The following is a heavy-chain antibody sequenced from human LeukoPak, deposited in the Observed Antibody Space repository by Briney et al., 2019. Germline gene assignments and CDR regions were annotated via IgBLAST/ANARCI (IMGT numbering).Heavy chain of an antibody. CDR2: INPNSGGT. D-gene: IGHD3-10*01. Sequence: ASVKVSCKASGYTFTSYGISWVRQAPGQGLEWMGRINPNSGGTNYAQKFQGRVTMTRDTSISTAYMELSRLRSDDTAVYYCARGNYGSGFDYWGQGTLVTVSS. J-gene: IGHJ4*02. CDR3: ARGNYGSGFDY. CDR1: GYTFTSYG. V-gene: IGHV1-2*06.